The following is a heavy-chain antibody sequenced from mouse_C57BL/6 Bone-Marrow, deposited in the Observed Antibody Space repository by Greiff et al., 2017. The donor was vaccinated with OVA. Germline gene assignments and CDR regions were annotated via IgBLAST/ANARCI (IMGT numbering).Heavy chain of an antibody. CDR2: IWSDGST. J-gene: IGHJ3*01. CDR3: ARHHGLTGGFAY. D-gene: IGHD4-1*01. CDR1: GFSLTSYG. Sequence: VQLQQSGPGLVAPSQSLSITCTVSGFSLTSYGVHWVRQPPGKGLEWLVVIWSDGSTTYNSALKSRLSISKDNSKSQVFLKMNSLQTDDTAMYYCARHHGLTGGFAYWGQGTLVTVSA. V-gene: IGHV2-6-1*01.